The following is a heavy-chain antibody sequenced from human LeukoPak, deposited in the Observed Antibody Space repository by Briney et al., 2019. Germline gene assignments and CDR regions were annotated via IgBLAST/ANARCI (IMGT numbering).Heavy chain of an antibody. Sequence: SETLSLTCTVSGGSISSYYWSWIRQPPGKGLEWIGYIYYSGSTNYNPSLKSRVTISVDSSKNQFSLKLTSVTAADTAVYYCARDLKSNYYDSSGYLKDDAFDIWGQGTMVTVSS. CDR2: IYYSGST. CDR1: GGSISSYY. V-gene: IGHV4-59*01. J-gene: IGHJ3*02. D-gene: IGHD3-22*01. CDR3: ARDLKSNYYDSSGYLKDDAFDI.